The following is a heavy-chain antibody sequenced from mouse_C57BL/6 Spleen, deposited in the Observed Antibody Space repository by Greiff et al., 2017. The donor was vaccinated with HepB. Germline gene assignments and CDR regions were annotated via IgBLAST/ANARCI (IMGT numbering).Heavy chain of an antibody. CDR2: ISSGGDYT. Sequence: EVKLQESGEGLVKPGGSLKLSCAASGFTFSSYAMSWVRQTPEKRLEWVAYISSGGDYTYYADTVKGRFTISRDNARNTLYLQMSSLKSEDTAMYYCTRDGEGLTGTDYWGQGTTLTVSS. CDR3: TRDGEGLTGTDY. J-gene: IGHJ2*01. D-gene: IGHD4-1*01. CDR1: GFTFSSYA. V-gene: IGHV5-9-1*02.